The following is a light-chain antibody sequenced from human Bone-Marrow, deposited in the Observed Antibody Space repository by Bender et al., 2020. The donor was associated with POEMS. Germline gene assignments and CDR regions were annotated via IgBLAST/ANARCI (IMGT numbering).Light chain of an antibody. CDR2: SNY. CDR1: DSNFGGNN. V-gene: IGLV1-44*01. Sequence: QSVLTQPPSASGTPGQSVIISCSGTDSNFGGNNVNWYQHLPGTAPRLVVYSNYHRPSGVPARFSGSKSGNTASLTISGLQADDEADYYCCSYAGSYTYVFGTGTQVTVL. CDR3: CSYAGSYTYV. J-gene: IGLJ1*01.